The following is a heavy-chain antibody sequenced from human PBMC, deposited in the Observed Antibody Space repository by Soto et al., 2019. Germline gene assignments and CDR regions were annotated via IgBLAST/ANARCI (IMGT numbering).Heavy chain of an antibody. J-gene: IGHJ4*02. V-gene: IGHV3-30*18. CDR1: GFTFSSYG. Sequence: PGGSLRLSCAASGFTFSSYGMHWVRQAPGKGLEWVAVISYDGSNKYYADSVKGRFTISRDNSKNTLYLQMNSLRAEDTAVYYCAKDLVRVAAAPYYFDYWGQGTLVTVSS. D-gene: IGHD1-26*01. CDR3: AKDLVRVAAAPYYFDY. CDR2: ISYDGSNK.